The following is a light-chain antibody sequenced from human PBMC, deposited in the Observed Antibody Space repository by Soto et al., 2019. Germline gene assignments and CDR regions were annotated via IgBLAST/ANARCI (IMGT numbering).Light chain of an antibody. CDR1: QSVSSSY. Sequence: EIVLTQSPGTLSLSPGERDTLSCRASQSVSSSYLAWYQQKPGLAPRLLIYGASSRATGIPDRFSGSGSGTDFTLTISRLEPDDFAVYYCQQYGSSLTWTCGQGTKVDIK. V-gene: IGKV3-20*01. CDR2: GAS. CDR3: QQYGSSLTWT. J-gene: IGKJ1*01.